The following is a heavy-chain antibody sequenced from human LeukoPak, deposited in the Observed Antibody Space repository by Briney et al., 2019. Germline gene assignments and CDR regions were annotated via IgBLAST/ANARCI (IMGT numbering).Heavy chain of an antibody. Sequence: SETLSLTCAVYGGSFSGYYWSRIRQPPGKGLEWIGEINHSGSTNYNPSLKSRVTISVDTSKNQFSLKLSSVTAADTAVYSCAREDSSGYYYGAFDIWGQGTMVTVSS. CDR2: INHSGST. CDR3: AREDSSGYYYGAFDI. V-gene: IGHV4-34*01. CDR1: GGSFSGYY. D-gene: IGHD3-22*01. J-gene: IGHJ3*02.